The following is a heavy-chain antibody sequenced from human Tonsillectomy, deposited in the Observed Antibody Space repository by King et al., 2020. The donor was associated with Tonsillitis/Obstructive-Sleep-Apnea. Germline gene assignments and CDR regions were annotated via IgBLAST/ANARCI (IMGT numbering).Heavy chain of an antibody. Sequence: VQLVESGGGVVRPGGSLRLSCAAFGFRFDDFGMSWFGQAPGKGWEWVSGINWNGDSTGHAASVKGRFTISRDNAKKSLYLQMSSLRAEDTAFYYCARNYGDPEYWGQGTLVTVSS. D-gene: IGHD4-17*01. CDR3: ARNYGDPEY. CDR2: INWNGDST. V-gene: IGHV3-20*04. J-gene: IGHJ4*02. CDR1: GFRFDDFG.